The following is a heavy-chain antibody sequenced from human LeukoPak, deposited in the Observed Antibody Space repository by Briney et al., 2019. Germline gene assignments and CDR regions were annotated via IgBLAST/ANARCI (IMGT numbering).Heavy chain of an antibody. Sequence: GGSLRLSCAASGFTFSSYGMHWVRQAPGKGLEWVAVISYDGSNKYYADSVKGRFTISRDNSKNTLYLQMNSLRAEDTAVYYCARKRGGIYDSRALDLWGQGTTVIVSS. CDR3: ARKRGGIYDSRALDL. V-gene: IGHV3-30*03. J-gene: IGHJ6*02. D-gene: IGHD3-22*01. CDR1: GFTFSSYG. CDR2: ISYDGSNK.